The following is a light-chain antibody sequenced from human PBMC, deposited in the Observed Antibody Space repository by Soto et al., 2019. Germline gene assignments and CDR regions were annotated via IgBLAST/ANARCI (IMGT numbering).Light chain of an antibody. CDR1: SSDVGGYNY. CDR3: TSFAGSGTYV. CDR2: DVT. V-gene: IGLV2-14*01. Sequence: QSALTQSASVSGSPGQSIAISCTGTSSDVGGYNYVSWYQQYPGKAPKLIIFDVTNRPSGVSDRFSGSKSGSTASLTLSGLQADDEADYYCTSFAGSGTYVFGTGTKLTVL. J-gene: IGLJ1*01.